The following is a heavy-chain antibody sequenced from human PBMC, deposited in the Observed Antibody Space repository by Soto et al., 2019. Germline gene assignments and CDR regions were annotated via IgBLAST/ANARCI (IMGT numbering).Heavy chain of an antibody. CDR3: ARKYYDILTGYYVAFDY. CDR2: ISGSGGST. V-gene: IGHV3-23*01. J-gene: IGHJ4*02. CDR1: GFTFSSYA. Sequence: EVQLLESGGGLVQPGGSLRLSCAASGFTFSSYAMSWVRQAPGKGLEWVSAISGSGGSTYYADSVKGRFTISRDNSKNTLYLQMNRLRAEDTAVYYCARKYYDILTGYYVAFDYWGQGTLVTVSS. D-gene: IGHD3-9*01.